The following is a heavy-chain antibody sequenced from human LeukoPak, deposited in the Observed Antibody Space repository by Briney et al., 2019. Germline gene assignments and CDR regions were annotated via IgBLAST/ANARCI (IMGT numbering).Heavy chain of an antibody. V-gene: IGHV3-48*04. Sequence: GGSLRLSCAASGFTFSTYSMNWVRQGPGKGLEWVSYISSSSSAIYYADSVKGRFTISRDNAKNSLYLQMNSLRAEDTAVYYCARDGKKWVVAATRVYGMDVWGQGTTVTVSS. CDR3: ARDGKKWVVAATRVYGMDV. J-gene: IGHJ6*02. D-gene: IGHD2-15*01. CDR2: ISSSSSAI. CDR1: GFTFSTYS.